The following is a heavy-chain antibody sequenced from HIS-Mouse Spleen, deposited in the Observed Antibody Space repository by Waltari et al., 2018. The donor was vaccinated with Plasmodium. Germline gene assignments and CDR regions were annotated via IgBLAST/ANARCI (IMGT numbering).Heavy chain of an antibody. V-gene: IGHV4-38-2*02. D-gene: IGHD2-15*01. CDR2: IYHSGST. Sequence: QVQLQESGPGLVKPSETLSLPCTVSGYSISSGYSWGWIRQPPGKGLEWIGSIYHSGSTYYNPSLKSRVTISVDTSKNQFSLKLSSVTAADTAVYYCARSLGIASSYWYFDLWGRGTLVTVSS. CDR3: ARSLGIASSYWYFDL. J-gene: IGHJ2*01. CDR1: GYSISSGYS.